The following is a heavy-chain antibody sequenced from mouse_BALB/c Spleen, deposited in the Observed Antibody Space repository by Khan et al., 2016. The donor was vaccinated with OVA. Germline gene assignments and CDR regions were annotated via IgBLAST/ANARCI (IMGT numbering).Heavy chain of an antibody. CDR1: GFTFSSYS. J-gene: IGHJ3*01. CDR2: ISSGGDYT. V-gene: IGHV5-6*01. D-gene: IGHD4-1*01. Sequence: EVQLQESGGDLVKPGGSLKLSCAASGFTFSSYSMSWVRQTPDKRLEWVASISSGGDYTYFPDSVKGRFTISRDNADNALYLQMSSLRSDDTAIYFCASRLTGYFDYWGQGTMVTVSA. CDR3: ASRLTGYFDY.